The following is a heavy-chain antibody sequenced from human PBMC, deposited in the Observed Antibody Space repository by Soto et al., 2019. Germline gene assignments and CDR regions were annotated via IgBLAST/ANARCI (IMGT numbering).Heavy chain of an antibody. CDR2: IYPGDSDT. CDR1: GYSFTSYW. D-gene: IGHD3-16*01. J-gene: IGHJ6*02. V-gene: IGHV5-51*01. CDR3: AAGGISPGNYNYYAMDV. Sequence: GESLKISCKGSGYSFTSYWIGWVRQMPGKGLEWMGFIYPGDSDTRYSPSFQGQVTISADKSISTAYLQWSSVKASDTAVYYCAAGGISPGNYNYYAMDVWGQGTTVTISS.